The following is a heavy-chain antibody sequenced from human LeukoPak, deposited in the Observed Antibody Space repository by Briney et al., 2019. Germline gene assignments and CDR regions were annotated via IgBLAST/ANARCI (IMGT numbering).Heavy chain of an antibody. CDR2: IHYSGST. Sequence: SETLSLTCTVSGVSISGYYWSWIRQPPGQGLEWIGYIHYSGSTDYNPSLKSRVTISVDTSKNQFSLKLNSVTAADTAVYYCARDALTGTTRFDPWGQGTLVTVSS. V-gene: IGHV4-59*01. CDR3: ARDALTGTTRFDP. D-gene: IGHD1-7*01. J-gene: IGHJ5*02. CDR1: GVSISGYY.